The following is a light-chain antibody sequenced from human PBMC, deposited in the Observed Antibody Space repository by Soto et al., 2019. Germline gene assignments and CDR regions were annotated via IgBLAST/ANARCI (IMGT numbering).Light chain of an antibody. J-gene: IGKJ2*01. CDR2: DAS. V-gene: IGKV1-5*01. Sequence: DIQMTQSPSTLSASVGDRVTSTCRASQSISSWLAWYQQKPGKAPKLLIYDASSLKSGVPSRFGGSGSGTEFTLTISSLQPDDFATYYCQQSSTYSNTFGQGTKVDIK. CDR3: QQSSTYSNT. CDR1: QSISSW.